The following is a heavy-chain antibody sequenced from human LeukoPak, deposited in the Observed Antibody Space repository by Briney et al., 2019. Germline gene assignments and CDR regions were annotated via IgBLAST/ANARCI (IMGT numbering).Heavy chain of an antibody. CDR2: ISPQYGNT. CDR3: ARECTLREVGYFDY. V-gene: IGHV1-18*01. Sequence: ASVKVSCKASGYTFNSYGISWVRQAPGEGLESMGWISPQYGNTNYAQKLQGRVTINTDTSKSTAYMEPRRLRSDGTAVHYCARECTLREVGYFDYWGQGTLVTVSS. J-gene: IGHJ4*01. CDR1: GYTFNSYG. D-gene: IGHD3-10*01.